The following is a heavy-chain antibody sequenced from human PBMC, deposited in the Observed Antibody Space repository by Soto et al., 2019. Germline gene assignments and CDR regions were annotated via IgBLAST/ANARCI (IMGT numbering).Heavy chain of an antibody. Sequence: QVQLVQSGAEVKKPGASVKVSCKASGYTFTSYDINWVRQATGQGLEWMGWMNPNSGNTGYAQKFQGRVTMTRNTSISTAYMELSSLRSEDTAVYYCARVRYDYVWGKGGEDYWGQGTLVTVSS. CDR3: ARVRYDYVWGKGGEDY. CDR2: MNPNSGNT. J-gene: IGHJ4*02. V-gene: IGHV1-8*01. D-gene: IGHD3-16*01. CDR1: GYTFTSYD.